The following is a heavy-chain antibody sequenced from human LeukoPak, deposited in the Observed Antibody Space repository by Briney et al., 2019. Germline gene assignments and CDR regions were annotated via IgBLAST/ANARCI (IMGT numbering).Heavy chain of an antibody. V-gene: IGHV3-49*04. Sequence: PGGSLRLSRTASRFTFGDYAMSWVRQAPARGLEWVGFIRSKAYGGTTEYAASVKGRFTISRDDSKSIAYLQMNSLKTEDTAVYYCTRDFVSAAGTSYYYGMDVWGKGTTVTVSS. CDR2: IRSKAYGGTT. J-gene: IGHJ6*04. CDR1: RFTFGDYA. D-gene: IGHD6-13*01. CDR3: TRDFVSAAGTSYYYGMDV.